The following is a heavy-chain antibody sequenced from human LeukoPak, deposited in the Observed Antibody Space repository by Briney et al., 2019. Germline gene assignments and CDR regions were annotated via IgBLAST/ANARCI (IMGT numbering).Heavy chain of an antibody. Sequence: GASVKVSCKASGYTFTGYYMHWVRQAPGQGLEWMGWINPNSGGTNYAQKFQGRVTMTRDTSINTAYLERSRSDDTAVYYCARDSGSSGWDPTNFFDYWGQGTLVTVSS. CDR1: GYTFTGYY. J-gene: IGHJ4*02. V-gene: IGHV1-2*02. CDR3: ARDSGSSGWDPTNFFDY. D-gene: IGHD6-19*01. CDR2: INPNSGGT.